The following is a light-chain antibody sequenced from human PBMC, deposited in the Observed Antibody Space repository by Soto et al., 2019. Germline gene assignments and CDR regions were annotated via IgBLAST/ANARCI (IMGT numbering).Light chain of an antibody. J-gene: IGLJ1*01. CDR1: SSDIGGYTY. CDR2: DAS. V-gene: IGLV2-11*01. CDR3: CSFAGPQSFEV. Sequence: QSALTQPRSVSGSPGQSVTISCTGTSSDIGGYTYVSWYQQHPGKAPKVIIYDASERPSGVPDRFSGSKTGNTASLTISGLQPEDEADYYCCSFAGPQSFEVFGEGTKVTV.